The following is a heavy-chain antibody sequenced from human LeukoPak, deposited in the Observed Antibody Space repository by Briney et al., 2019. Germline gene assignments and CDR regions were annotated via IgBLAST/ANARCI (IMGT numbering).Heavy chain of an antibody. CDR1: GFTFSSYW. J-gene: IGHJ4*02. Sequence: PGGSLRLSCAASGFTFSSYWMSWVRQAPGKGLEWISYINIGSNSILYADSLKGRFTISRDNAKNSLYLQMNSLRAEDTAVYYCAREPRFGSYSIDYWGQGTLVTVSS. CDR3: AREPRFGSYSIDY. CDR2: INIGSNSI. D-gene: IGHD1-26*01. V-gene: IGHV3-48*01.